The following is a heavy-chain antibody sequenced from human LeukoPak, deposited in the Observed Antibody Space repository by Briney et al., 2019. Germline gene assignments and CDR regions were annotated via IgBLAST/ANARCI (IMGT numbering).Heavy chain of an antibody. V-gene: IGHV4-34*01. J-gene: IGHJ4*02. CDR3: ARLGHYYEPEGGDY. CDR2: INHSGST. CDR1: GGSFSDYY. D-gene: IGHD3-22*01. Sequence: SETLSLTCAVYGGSFSDYYWSWIRQPPGKGLEWIGEINHSGSTNYNPSLKSRVTISVDTSKNQFSLKLSSVTATDTAVYYCARLGHYYEPEGGDYWGQGTLVTVSS.